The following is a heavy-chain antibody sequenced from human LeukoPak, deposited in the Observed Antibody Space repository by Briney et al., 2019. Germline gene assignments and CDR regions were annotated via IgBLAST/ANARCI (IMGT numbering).Heavy chain of an antibody. CDR2: ISWNSASI. V-gene: IGHV3-9*01. D-gene: IGHD6-19*01. Sequence: PGGSLRPSCAASGFTFDDYAMHWVRQAPGKGLEWVSGISWNSASIAYADSVKGRFTISRDNAKNSLYLQMNSLRAEDTALYYCAKGPGSGWYYFDNWGQGTLVTVSS. CDR3: AKGPGSGWYYFDN. CDR1: GFTFDDYA. J-gene: IGHJ4*02.